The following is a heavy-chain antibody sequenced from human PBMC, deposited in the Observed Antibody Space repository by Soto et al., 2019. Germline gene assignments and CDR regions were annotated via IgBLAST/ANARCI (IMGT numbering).Heavy chain of an antibody. CDR3: ARALYRRGTHYALDN. CDR1: GYTPTNYD. Sequence: QVPLVQSGPEVKKPGASVTVSCKTSGYTPTNYDIGWVRQAPGQGLEWMGWISAYNGNRNSAQKLQGRLTMTTDTSTKTAYMELKSLRSDHTAVYFCARALYRRGTHYALDNWGQGTLVTVSS. D-gene: IGHD3-16*01. V-gene: IGHV1-18*01. J-gene: IGHJ4*02. CDR2: ISAYNGNR.